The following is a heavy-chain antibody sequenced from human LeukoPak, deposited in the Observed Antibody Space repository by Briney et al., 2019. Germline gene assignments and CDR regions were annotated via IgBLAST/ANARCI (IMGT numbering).Heavy chain of an antibody. J-gene: IGHJ4*02. D-gene: IGHD1-26*01. CDR3: AREGGSYYFDY. CDR2: ISSGGNTI. Sequence: GGSLRLSCAASGFTFSSYEMNWVRQAPGKGLEWVSYISSGGNTIYYADSVKGRFSISRDNAKNSLYLQMNSLRAEDTAVYYCAREGGSYYFDYWGQGALVTVSS. CDR1: GFTFSSYE. V-gene: IGHV3-48*03.